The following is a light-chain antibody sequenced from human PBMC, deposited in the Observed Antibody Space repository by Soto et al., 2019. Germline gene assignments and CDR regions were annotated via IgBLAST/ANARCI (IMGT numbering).Light chain of an antibody. CDR3: QQSYSTPG. Sequence: DIQMTQSPSSLSASVGDRVTITCRASQSISSYLNWYQQKPGKAPKLLIYAASSLQSVVPSRFRGSGSGTDFTLTISSTHSEDFATYFCQQSYSTPGFGGGTKVEIK. CDR2: AAS. CDR1: QSISSY. V-gene: IGKV1-39*01. J-gene: IGKJ4*01.